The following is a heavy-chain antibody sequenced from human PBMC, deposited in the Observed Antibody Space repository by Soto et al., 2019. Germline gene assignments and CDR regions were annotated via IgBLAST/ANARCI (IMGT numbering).Heavy chain of an antibody. V-gene: IGHV1-69*13. CDR2: IIPIFGTA. J-gene: IGHJ4*02. CDR1: GGTFSSYA. CDR3: ARDWVAAAGLDC. Sequence: GASVKVSCKASGGTFSSYAISWVRQAPGQGLEWMGGIIPIFGTANYAQKFQGRVTITADESTSTAYMELSSLRSEDTAAYYCARDWVAAAGLDCWGQGTLVTVSS. D-gene: IGHD6-13*01.